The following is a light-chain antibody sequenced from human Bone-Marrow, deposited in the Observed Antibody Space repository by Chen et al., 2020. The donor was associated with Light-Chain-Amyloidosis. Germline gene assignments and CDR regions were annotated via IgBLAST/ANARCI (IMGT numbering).Light chain of an antibody. V-gene: IGLV3-25*03. J-gene: IGLJ2*01. CDR2: RDS. CDR1: DLPTKY. CDR3: QSADSSGTDEVI. Sequence: SYELTQPPSVSVSPGQTARITCSGDDLPTKYAYWYQQKPGQAPVLVIHRDSERPSGISERFYGSSAGTTATLAISGVQAEDEAEYHCQSADSSGTDEVIFGGGTKLTVL.